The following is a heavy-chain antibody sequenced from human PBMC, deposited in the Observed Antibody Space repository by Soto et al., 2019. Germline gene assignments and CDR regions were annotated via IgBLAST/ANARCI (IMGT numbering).Heavy chain of an antibody. CDR3: ALGAKAAGAAMYYYYYGMEV. CDR1: RVTFNCKS. V-gene: IGHV1-69*01. J-gene: IGHJ6*01. Sequence: SSKARRVTFNCKSISWVRHSPGKGLEWMGGIIPIFGTANYAQKFQGRVTITADESTSTAYMELSSLRSEDTAVYYCALGAKAAGAAMYYYYYGMEVWGQGTTVIVTS. D-gene: IGHD6-13*01. CDR2: IIPIFGTA.